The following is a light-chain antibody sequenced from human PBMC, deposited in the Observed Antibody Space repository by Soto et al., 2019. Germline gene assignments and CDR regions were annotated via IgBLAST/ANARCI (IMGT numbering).Light chain of an antibody. CDR3: QQYGNSPRT. J-gene: IGKJ1*01. CDR1: KSGSSSF. V-gene: IGKV3-20*01. CDR2: GAS. Sequence: EIVLTQSPGTLSLSPGESATLSCRTSKSGSSSFLAWHEQKPGQAPRLLIYGASSRATGIPDRFSGSGSGTDFTLTISRLEPEDFAMYYCQQYGNSPRTFGQGTKVEIK.